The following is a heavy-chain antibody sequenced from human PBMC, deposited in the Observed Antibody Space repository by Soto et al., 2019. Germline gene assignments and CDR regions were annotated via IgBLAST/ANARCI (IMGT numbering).Heavy chain of an antibody. D-gene: IGHD3-22*01. Sequence: QVQLQESGPGLVKPSQTLSLTCTVSGGSISSGGYYWSWIRQYPGKGLEWIGYIYYSGSTYYNPSLKSRVTISVDTSKNQFSLKLSSVTAADTAVYYCARVWNYYDSSGYYARGPAFDIWGQGTMVTVSS. J-gene: IGHJ3*02. CDR3: ARVWNYYDSSGYYARGPAFDI. CDR2: IYYSGST. CDR1: GGSISSGGYY. V-gene: IGHV4-31*03.